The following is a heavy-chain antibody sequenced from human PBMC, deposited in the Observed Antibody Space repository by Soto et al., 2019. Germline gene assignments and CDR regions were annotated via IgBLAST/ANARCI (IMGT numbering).Heavy chain of an antibody. J-gene: IGHJ4*02. V-gene: IGHV5-51*01. CDR2: IYPGDSDT. D-gene: IGHD6-19*01. CDR1: GYRFANYW. Sequence: GESLKISCEASGYRFANYWIGWVRQMPGKGLEWMGVIYPGDSDTRYSQSFQGHVTISADKSTSTAYLQWSSLEASDTAVYYCARAPSHGWYQHFDYWGQGTPVTV. CDR3: ARAPSHGWYQHFDY.